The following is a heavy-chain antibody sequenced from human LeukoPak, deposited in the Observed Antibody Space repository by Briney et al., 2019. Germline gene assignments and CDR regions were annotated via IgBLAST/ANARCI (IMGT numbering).Heavy chain of an antibody. CDR3: ATAVLYGGNDFDY. Sequence: ASVKVSCKASGYTFTGYYMHWVRQAPGQGLEWMGWINPNSGVTKFAQGFQGRVTMTRDTSTSTAYLDLSSLRSDDTAVYYCATAVLYGGNDFDYWGQGTLVTVSS. D-gene: IGHD5-12*01. CDR1: GYTFTGYY. J-gene: IGHJ4*02. V-gene: IGHV1-2*02. CDR2: INPNSGVT.